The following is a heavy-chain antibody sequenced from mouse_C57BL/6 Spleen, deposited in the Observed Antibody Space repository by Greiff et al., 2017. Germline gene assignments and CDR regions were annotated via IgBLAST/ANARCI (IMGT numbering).Heavy chain of an antibody. Sequence: QVQLQQSGAELVKPGASVKLSCKASGYTFTEYTIHWVKQRSGQGLEWIGWFYPGSGSIKYNEKFKDKATLTADKSSSTVYMELSRLPSEDSAVYFCAGHEEVGGRLSLYFDYWGQGTTLTVSS. CDR1: GYTFTEYT. D-gene: IGHD1-3*01. CDR3: AGHEEVGGRLSLYFDY. V-gene: IGHV1-62-2*01. CDR2: FYPGSGSI. J-gene: IGHJ2*01.